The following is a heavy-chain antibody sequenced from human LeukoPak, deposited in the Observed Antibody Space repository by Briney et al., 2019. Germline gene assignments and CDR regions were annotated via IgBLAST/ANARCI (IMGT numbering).Heavy chain of an antibody. CDR1: GFIFSNYA. V-gene: IGHV3-23*01. Sequence: GGSPRLSCAASGFIFSNYAMNWVRQAPGKGLEWVSGIFSGGDTTFYADSVRGRFTISRDNSKNTLYLQMNSLRAEDTAVYYFARDGLAYCGGHCYSGFDYWGQGTLVTVSS. CDR2: IFSGGDTT. CDR3: ARDGLAYCGGHCYSGFDY. J-gene: IGHJ4*02. D-gene: IGHD2-21*02.